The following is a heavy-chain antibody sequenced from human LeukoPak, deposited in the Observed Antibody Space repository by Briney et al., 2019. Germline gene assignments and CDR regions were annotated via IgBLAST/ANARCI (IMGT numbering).Heavy chain of an antibody. D-gene: IGHD2-2*01. CDR3: ARGVDTLVVPFDY. CDR2: IYYSGST. Sequence: SENLSLTCTVSGGSISSYYWSWIRQPPGKGLEWIGYIYYSGSTNYNPSLKSRVTISVDTSKNQFSLKLSSVTAADTAVYYCARGVDTLVVPFDYWGQGTLVTVSS. V-gene: IGHV4-59*01. J-gene: IGHJ4*02. CDR1: GGSISSYY.